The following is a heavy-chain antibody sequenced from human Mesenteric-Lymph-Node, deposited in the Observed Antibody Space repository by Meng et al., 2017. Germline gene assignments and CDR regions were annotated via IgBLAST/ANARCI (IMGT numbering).Heavy chain of an antibody. Sequence: KVSCKESGYSFTNYWIGWVRQMPGKGLEWMGIIYPADSDTKYSPSFQGHVTISADKSISTAYLQWSSLKASDTAMYYCARLWDYDSSGYYPNYYYYYGMDVWGQGTTVTVSS. J-gene: IGHJ6*02. CDR2: IYPADSDT. D-gene: IGHD3-22*01. CDR3: ARLWDYDSSGYYPNYYYYYGMDV. CDR1: GYSFTNYW. V-gene: IGHV5-51*01.